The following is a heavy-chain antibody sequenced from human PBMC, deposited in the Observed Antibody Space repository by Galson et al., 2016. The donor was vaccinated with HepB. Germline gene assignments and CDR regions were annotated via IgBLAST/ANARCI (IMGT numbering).Heavy chain of an antibody. J-gene: IGHJ6*02. D-gene: IGHD5-12*01. Sequence: SETLSLTCSVSGGSISDYYWSWIRQSPGRRLEWIGYISYSGATNYNPSLKSRFSMSLDTSKNQLSLKVTPVTAADTAVYYCASHRGSGFDNWFDVWGQGTTVIVSS. CDR1: GGSISDYY. CDR2: ISYSGAT. V-gene: IGHV4-59*01. CDR3: ASHRGSGFDNWFDV.